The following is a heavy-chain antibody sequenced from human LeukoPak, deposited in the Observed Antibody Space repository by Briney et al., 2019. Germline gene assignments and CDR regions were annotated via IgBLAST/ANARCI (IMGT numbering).Heavy chain of an antibody. Sequence: PSETLSLTCTVSGGSLSSSYWSWIRQSAGKGLEWIGRIYTSGSTNYDPSLKSRVTMSIDTSKNHFSLKLSSVTAADTAVYYCARDRWSSGWDPWGQGTLATVSS. D-gene: IGHD6-19*01. V-gene: IGHV4-4*07. J-gene: IGHJ4*02. CDR1: GGSLSSSY. CDR3: ARDRWSSGWDP. CDR2: IYTSGST.